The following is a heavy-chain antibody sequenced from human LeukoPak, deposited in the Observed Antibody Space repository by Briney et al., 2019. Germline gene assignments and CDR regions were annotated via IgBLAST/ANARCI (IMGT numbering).Heavy chain of an antibody. Sequence: TSETLSLTCTVSGGSISSYYWSWIRQPPGKGLEWIGYIYYSGSTNHNPSLKSRVTISVDTSKNQFSLKLSSVTAADTAVYYCAREGGYCSSTSCRNWFDPWGQGTLVTVSS. J-gene: IGHJ5*02. CDR1: GGSISSYY. CDR3: AREGGYCSSTSCRNWFDP. D-gene: IGHD2-2*01. V-gene: IGHV4-59*01. CDR2: IYYSGST.